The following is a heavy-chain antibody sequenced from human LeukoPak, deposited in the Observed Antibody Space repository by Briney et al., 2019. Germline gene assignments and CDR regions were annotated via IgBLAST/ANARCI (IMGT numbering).Heavy chain of an antibody. D-gene: IGHD6-13*01. Sequence: GGSLRLSCAASGFTFGSYSMNWVRQAPGKGLEWVSSISSSSSYIYYADSVKGRFTISRDNAKNSLYLQMNSLRAEDTAVYYCARGDSSSWYPYYYYGMDVWGKGTTVTVSS. CDR3: ARGDSSSWYPYYYYGMDV. J-gene: IGHJ6*04. CDR1: GFTFGSYS. V-gene: IGHV3-21*01. CDR2: ISSSSSYI.